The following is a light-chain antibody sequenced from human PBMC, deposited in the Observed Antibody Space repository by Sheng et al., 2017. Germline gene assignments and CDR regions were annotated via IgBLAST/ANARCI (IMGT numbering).Light chain of an antibody. CDR2: VAS. V-gene: IGKV3-15*01. CDR3: QQYNNWPRT. CDR1: QSVSRN. Sequence: EIVMTQSPATLSVYPGERATLSCRASQSVSRNLAWYQQKPGQAPRLLIYVASTRATGIPARFSGSGSGTEFTLTISSLQSEDFAVYYCQQYNNWPRTFGPGPRWRSN. J-gene: IGKJ1*01.